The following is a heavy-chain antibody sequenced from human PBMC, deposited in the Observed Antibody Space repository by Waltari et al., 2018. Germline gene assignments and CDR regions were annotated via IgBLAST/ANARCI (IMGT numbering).Heavy chain of an antibody. V-gene: IGHV1-2*06. CDR1: GYTLTSYY. J-gene: IGHJ5*02. CDR2: INPNSGDT. CDR3: ARESAFSTSWYPGFDP. D-gene: IGHD2-2*01. Sequence: QVQLVQSGAEVKKPGASVTVSCQASGYTLTSYYMHWVRQGPGQGLEWMGRINPNSGDTNYARKFQDRVTMTRDTSVNTAYMVVGRLTSDDTAVYFCARESAFSTSWYPGFDPWGQGTLVTVAS.